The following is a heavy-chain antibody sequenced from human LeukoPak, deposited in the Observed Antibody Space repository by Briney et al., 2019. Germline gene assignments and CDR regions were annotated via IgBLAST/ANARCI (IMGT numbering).Heavy chain of an antibody. D-gene: IGHD6-6*01. J-gene: IGHJ3*02. Sequence: GSSVKVSCKASGGTFSSYAISWVRQAPGQGLEWMGGIIPIFGTANYAQKFQGRVTITTDESTSTAYMELSSLRSEDTAVYYCARDRYSSSSGSAFDIWGQGTMVTVSS. CDR2: IIPIFGTA. CDR1: GGTFSSYA. V-gene: IGHV1-69*05. CDR3: ARDRYSSSSGSAFDI.